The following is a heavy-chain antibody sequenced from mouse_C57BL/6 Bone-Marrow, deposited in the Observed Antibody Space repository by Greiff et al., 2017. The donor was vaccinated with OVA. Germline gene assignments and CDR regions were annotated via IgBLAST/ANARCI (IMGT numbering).Heavy chain of an antibody. CDR2: ISYDGSN. CDR1: GYSITSGYY. V-gene: IGHV3-6*01. CDR3: ASYEWYFDV. D-gene: IGHD1-1*01. J-gene: IGHJ1*03. Sequence: EVKLMESGPGLVKPSQSLSLTCSVTGYSITSGYYWNWIRQFPGNKLEWMGYISYDGSNNYNPSLKNRIPITRDTSKNQFFLKLNSVTTEDTATYYCASYEWYFDVWGTGTTVTVSS.